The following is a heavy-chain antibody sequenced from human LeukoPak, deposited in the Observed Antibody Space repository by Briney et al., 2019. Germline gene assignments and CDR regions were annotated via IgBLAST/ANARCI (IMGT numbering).Heavy chain of an antibody. J-gene: IGHJ5*02. Sequence: GGSLRLSCAASGFTFSSYSMNWVRQAPGKGLEWVSSITSSSTSTYYTDSVRGRFTISRDNAKNSLYLQMNSLRAEDTAVYYCARDNWNDAPGGFDPWGQGTLVTVSS. CDR1: GFTFSSYS. D-gene: IGHD1-20*01. V-gene: IGHV3-21*01. CDR3: ARDNWNDAPGGFDP. CDR2: ITSSSTST.